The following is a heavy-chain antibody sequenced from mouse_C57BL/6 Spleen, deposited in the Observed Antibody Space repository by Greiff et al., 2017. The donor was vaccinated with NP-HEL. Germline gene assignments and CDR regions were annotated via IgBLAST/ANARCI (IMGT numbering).Heavy chain of an antibody. D-gene: IGHD2-4*01. CDR3: ARRYDYDWYFDV. Sequence: EVHLVESGGGLVQPGGSLKLSCAASGFTFSDYYMYWVRQTPEKRLEWVAYISNGGGSTYYPDTVKGRFTISRDNAKNTLYLQMSRLKSEDTAMYYCARRYDYDWYFDVWGTGTTVTVSS. CDR1: GFTFSDYY. V-gene: IGHV5-12*01. J-gene: IGHJ1*03. CDR2: ISNGGGST.